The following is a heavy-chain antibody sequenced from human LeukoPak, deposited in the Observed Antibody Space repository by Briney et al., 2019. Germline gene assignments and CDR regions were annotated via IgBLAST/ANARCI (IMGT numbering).Heavy chain of an antibody. V-gene: IGHV3-48*01. CDR3: ARDRSFYWYFDL. Sequence: PGGSLGLSCTASGFTFSTYIINWVRQAPGKGLEWISYISSSGGTKHYADSVKGRFTISRDNAKNSVYLQMNSLRAEDTAVYYCARDRSFYWYFDLWGRGTLVTVSS. J-gene: IGHJ2*01. D-gene: IGHD1-26*01. CDR2: ISSSGGTK. CDR1: GFTFSTYI.